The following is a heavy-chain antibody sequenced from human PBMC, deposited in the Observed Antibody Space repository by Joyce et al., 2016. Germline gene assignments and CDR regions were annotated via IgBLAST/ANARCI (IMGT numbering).Heavy chain of an antibody. V-gene: IGHV3-48*03. CDR1: GFIFSSKE. CDR3: ASPSRAV. Sequence: VQLVESGGGLVQPGGSLILSCAASGFIFSSKEMNWVRQAPGKGLEWIAYIRRSGDLIHYADSVRGRFTISRDNAGSSLYLQMESLRAEDTAMYYCASPSRAVWGQGSLVTVSS. J-gene: IGHJ4*02. CDR2: IRRSGDLI.